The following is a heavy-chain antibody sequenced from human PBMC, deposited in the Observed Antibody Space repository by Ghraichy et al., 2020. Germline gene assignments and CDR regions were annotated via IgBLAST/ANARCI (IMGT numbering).Heavy chain of an antibody. CDR1: GYSFTSYW. CDR3: ARQSGYGPRYKPSDAFDI. V-gene: IGHV5-51*01. D-gene: IGHD5-12*01. Sequence: GESLNISCKGSGYSFTSYWIGWVRQMPGKGLEWMGIIYPGDSDTRYSPSFQGQVTISADKSISTAYLQWSSLKASDTAMYYCARQSGYGPRYKPSDAFDIWGQGTMVTVSS. J-gene: IGHJ3*02. CDR2: IYPGDSDT.